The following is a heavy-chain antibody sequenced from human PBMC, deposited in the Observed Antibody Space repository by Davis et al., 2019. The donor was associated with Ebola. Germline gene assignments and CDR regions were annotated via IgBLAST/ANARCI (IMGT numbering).Heavy chain of an antibody. Sequence: MPSETLSLTCTVYGGSITPSRYSWGWIRQPPGKGLEWIGSIYYSGSTYYNPSLKSRVTISVDTSKNQFSLKLSSVTAADTAVYYCARGALTTYVYWGQGTLVTVSS. J-gene: IGHJ4*02. CDR2: IYYSGST. D-gene: IGHD2/OR15-2a*01. CDR1: GGSITPSRYS. V-gene: IGHV4-39*01. CDR3: ARGALTTYVY.